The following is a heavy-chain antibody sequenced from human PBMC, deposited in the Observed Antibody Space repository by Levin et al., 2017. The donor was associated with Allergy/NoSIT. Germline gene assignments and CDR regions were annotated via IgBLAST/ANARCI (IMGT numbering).Heavy chain of an antibody. V-gene: IGHV4-38-2*02. D-gene: IGHD2-8*02. CDR1: GYSISSGYY. CDR2: IYHSGST. J-gene: IGHJ6*03. Sequence: SQTLSLTCAVSGYSISSGYYWGWIRQPPGKGLEWIGSIYHSGSTYYNPSLKSRVTISVDTSKNQFSLKLSSVTAADTAVYYCAREPEPDIVLVSMDVWGKGTTVTVSS. CDR3: AREPEPDIVLVSMDV.